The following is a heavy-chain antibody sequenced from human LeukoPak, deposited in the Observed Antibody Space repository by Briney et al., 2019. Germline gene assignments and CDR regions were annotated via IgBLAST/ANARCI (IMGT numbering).Heavy chain of an antibody. CDR3: AKDRHSSGWYGSRGY. V-gene: IGHV3-23*01. CDR2: ISGSGGST. CDR1: GFTFSSYA. J-gene: IGHJ4*02. Sequence: QAGGSLRLSCAASGFTFSSYAMSWVRQAPGKGLEWVSAISGSGGSTYYADSVKGRFTISRDNSKNTLYLQMNSLRAEDTAVYYCAKDRHSSGWYGSRGYWGQGTLVTVSS. D-gene: IGHD6-19*01.